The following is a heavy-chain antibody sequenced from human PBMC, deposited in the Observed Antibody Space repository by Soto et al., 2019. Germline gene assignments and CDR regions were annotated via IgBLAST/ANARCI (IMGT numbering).Heavy chain of an antibody. CDR3: NTYPELWGGHTPL. Sequence: EVQLVESGGGLVKPGGSLRLSCAASGFSISNDWMHWVRQAPGKGLEWVGRVKSKADGGTADYAAPVKGRFTISKDNSKNTQYLQINSLKMEDTAVYYCNTYPELWGGHTPLWGQGTLVTVSS. V-gene: IGHV3-15*07. D-gene: IGHD2-21*01. J-gene: IGHJ4*02. CDR2: VKSKADGGTA. CDR1: GFSISNDW.